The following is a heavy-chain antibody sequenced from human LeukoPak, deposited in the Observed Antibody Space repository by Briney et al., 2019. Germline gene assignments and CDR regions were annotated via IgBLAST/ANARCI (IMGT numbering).Heavy chain of an antibody. J-gene: IGHJ4*02. CDR1: GFIVSNYY. CDR2: IYSGDNT. V-gene: IGHV3-53*05. CDR3: ARLYTYRNY. D-gene: IGHD1-26*01. Sequence: GGSLSLSCAACGFIVSNYYMRWLREARGKGLGWASVIYSGDNTYHPDSVKGRFTISRANSKNTVYLQRNSLRAEDTAVYYCARLYTYRNYWGQGAPVTVSS.